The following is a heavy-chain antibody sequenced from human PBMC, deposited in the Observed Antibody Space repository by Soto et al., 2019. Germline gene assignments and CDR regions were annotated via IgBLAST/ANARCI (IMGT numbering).Heavy chain of an antibody. CDR3: AACGSGRSQCVRY. J-gene: IGHJ4*02. D-gene: IGHD3-10*01. CDR2: TRNNANSYTT. CDR1: GFTFSDHY. Sequence: EVQLVESGGGLVQPGGSLRLSCAASGFTFSDHYMDCVRQAPGKGLEWVGRTRNNANSYTTEYAASVKGRFIISRDDSKNSLHLQMNSLKTEDTAVYYCAACGSGRSQCVRYWGQGILVTVSS. V-gene: IGHV3-72*01.